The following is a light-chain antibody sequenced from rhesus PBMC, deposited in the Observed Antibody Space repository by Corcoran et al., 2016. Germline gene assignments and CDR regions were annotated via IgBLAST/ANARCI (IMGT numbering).Light chain of an antibody. J-gene: IGKJ3*01. CDR2: KAS. Sequence: DIQMTQSPSSLSASVGDRVTITCRASENVNNYLNWYQQKPGKAPKRLIYKASSLQSGVPSRFSGSGSGTDLTLTISSLQPEDFATYYCQQYNSAPFTFGPGTKLDIK. CDR3: QQYNSAPFT. CDR1: ENVNNY. V-gene: IGKV1-21*01.